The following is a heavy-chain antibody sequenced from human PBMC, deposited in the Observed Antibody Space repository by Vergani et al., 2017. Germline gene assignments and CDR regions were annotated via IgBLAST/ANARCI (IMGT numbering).Heavy chain of an antibody. CDR3: AKHVQIDYGDSTSYFDY. CDR2: ISGSGGST. V-gene: IGHV3-23*01. D-gene: IGHD4-17*01. Sequence: EVQLLESGGGLVQPGGSLRLSCAASGFTFSSYAMSWVRQAPGKGLEWVSAISGSGGSTYYADSVKGRFTISRDNSKNTLYLQMNSLRAEDTAVYYCAKHVQIDYGDSTSYFDYWGQGTLVTVSS. CDR1: GFTFSSYA. J-gene: IGHJ4*02.